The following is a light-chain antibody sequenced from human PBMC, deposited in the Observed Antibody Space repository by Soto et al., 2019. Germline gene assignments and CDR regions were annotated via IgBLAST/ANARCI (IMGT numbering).Light chain of an antibody. V-gene: IGLV2-14*01. J-gene: IGLJ2*01. CDR2: DVS. CDR1: SGDVGGYNY. Sequence: QSALTQPASVSGSPGQSITISCTGTSGDVGGYNYVSWYQQHPGKAPKLMIYDVSNRPSGVSNRFSGSKSGNAASLTISGIQAEDEADYYCSSYTSSSTLVFGGGTKLTVL. CDR3: SSYTSSSTLV.